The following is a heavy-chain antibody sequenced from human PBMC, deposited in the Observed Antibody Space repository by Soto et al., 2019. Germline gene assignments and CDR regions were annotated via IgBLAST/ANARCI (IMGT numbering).Heavy chain of an antibody. CDR1: GGSFSGYY. Sequence: SETLSLTCAVYGGSFSGYYWSWIRQPPGKGLEWIGEINHSGSTNYNPSLKSRVTKSVDTSKNQFSLKLSSVTAADTAVYYCARIAAAATGNYYYMDVWGKGTTVTVSS. V-gene: IGHV4-34*01. J-gene: IGHJ6*03. CDR3: ARIAAAATGNYYYMDV. D-gene: IGHD6-13*01. CDR2: INHSGST.